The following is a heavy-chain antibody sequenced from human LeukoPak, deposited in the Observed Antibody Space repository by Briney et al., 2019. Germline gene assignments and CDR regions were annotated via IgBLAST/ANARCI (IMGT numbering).Heavy chain of an antibody. Sequence: PGGSLTLSCAASGFTFSSYALCWVRQPPGKGLEWVSAISGSGGSTYYADSVQGRFTISRDNSKNTLYLQMNSLRGEDTAVYYCAKDYGSGSPPFDYWGQGTLVTVSS. CDR1: GFTFSSYA. V-gene: IGHV3-23*01. D-gene: IGHD3-10*01. J-gene: IGHJ4*02. CDR3: AKDYGSGSPPFDY. CDR2: ISGSGGST.